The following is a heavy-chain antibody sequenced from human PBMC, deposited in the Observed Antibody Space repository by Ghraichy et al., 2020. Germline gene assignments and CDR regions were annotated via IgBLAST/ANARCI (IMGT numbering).Heavy chain of an antibody. CDR1: GGSISSYY. J-gene: IGHJ4*02. V-gene: IGHV4-59*08. Sequence: SETLSLTCTVSGGSISSYYWSWIRQPPGKGLEWIGYIYYSGSTNYNPSLKSRVTISVDTSKNQFSLKLSSVTAADTAVYYCARRGYYYDGSGYYPRYYFDYWGQGTLVTISS. D-gene: IGHD3-22*01. CDR2: IYYSGST. CDR3: ARRGYYYDGSGYYPRYYFDY.